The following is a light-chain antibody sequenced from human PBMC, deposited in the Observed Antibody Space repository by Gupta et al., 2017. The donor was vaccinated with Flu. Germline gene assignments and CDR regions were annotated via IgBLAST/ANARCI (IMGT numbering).Light chain of an antibody. CDR1: QSVSNY. V-gene: IGKV3-11*01. J-gene: IGKJ5*01. CDR2: DAS. CDR3: QQRNNWLVT. Sequence: PATLSLSPGERATLSCRASQSVSNYLAWYQRKPGQAPRLLIYDASNRATGIPARFSGSGSGTDFTLTISGLEPEDFGVYYCQQRNNWLVTFGQGTRLEIK.